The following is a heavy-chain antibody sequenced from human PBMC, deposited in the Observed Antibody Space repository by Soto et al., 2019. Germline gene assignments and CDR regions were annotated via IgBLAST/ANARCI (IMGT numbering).Heavy chain of an antibody. D-gene: IGHD6-25*01. CDR3: ARSIAATTYYYYCGMDV. Sequence: QITLKESGPTLVKPTQTLTLTCTFSGFSLSTSGVGVGWIRQPPGKALEWLALIYWNDDKRYSPSLKTRVTITKDTTKNQVVLTMTNMDPVDTATYYCARSIAATTYYYYCGMDVWGQGTTVTDSS. CDR1: GFSLSTSGVG. J-gene: IGHJ6*02. V-gene: IGHV2-5*01. CDR2: IYWNDDK.